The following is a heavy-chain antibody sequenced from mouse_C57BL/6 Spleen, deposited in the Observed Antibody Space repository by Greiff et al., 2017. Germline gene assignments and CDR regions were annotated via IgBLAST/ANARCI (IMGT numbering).Heavy chain of an antibody. J-gene: IGHJ2*01. CDR2: ISDGGSYT. CDR3: ARDHYDLRKGYFDY. V-gene: IGHV5-4*01. Sequence: EVMLVESGGGLVKPGGSLKLSCAASGFTFSSYAMSWVRQTPEKRLEWVATISDGGSYTYYPDNVKGRFTISRDNAKNNLYLQMSHLKSDDTAMYYCARDHYDLRKGYFDYWGQGTTLTVSS. CDR1: GFTFSSYA. D-gene: IGHD2-4*01.